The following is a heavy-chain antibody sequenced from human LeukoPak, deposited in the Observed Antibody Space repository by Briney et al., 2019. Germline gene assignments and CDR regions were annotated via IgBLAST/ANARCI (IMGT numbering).Heavy chain of an antibody. D-gene: IGHD2-21*02. CDR2: INTNTGNP. J-gene: IGHJ4*02. V-gene: IGHV7-4-1*02. CDR3: ARDPTYCGGDCYDEPYYFDY. Sequence: ASVKVSCKASGYTFTSYAMNWVRQAPGQGLEWMGWINTNTGNPTYAQGFTGRFVFSWDTSVSTAYLQISSLKAEDTAVYYCARDPTYCGGDCYDEPYYFDYWGQGTLVTVSS. CDR1: GYTFTSYA.